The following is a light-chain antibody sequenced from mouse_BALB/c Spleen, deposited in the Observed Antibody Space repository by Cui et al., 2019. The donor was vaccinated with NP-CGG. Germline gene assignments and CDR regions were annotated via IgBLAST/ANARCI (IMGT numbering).Light chain of an antibody. J-gene: IGLJ1*01. Sequence: AVVHQASALTTSPGETVTLTCRSSTGAVTTSNYANWVQEKPDHLFTGLIGGTNNRVPGVPARFSGSLIGDKAALTITGAQTEDEAIYFCALWYSNHWVFGGGTKLTVL. CDR2: GTN. CDR1: TGAVTTSNY. CDR3: ALWYSNHWV. V-gene: IGLV1*01.